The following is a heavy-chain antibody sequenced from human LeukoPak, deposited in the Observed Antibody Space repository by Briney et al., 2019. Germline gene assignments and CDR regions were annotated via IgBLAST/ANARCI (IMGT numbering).Heavy chain of an antibody. CDR1: GGSISSSSYY. D-gene: IGHD1-26*01. Sequence: PSETLSLTCTVSGGSISSSSYYWGWIRQPPGKGLEWIGSIYYSGSTYHNPSLKSRVTISVDTSKNQFSLKLSSVTAADTAVYYCARHQDSGREHYYGMDVWGQGTAVTVSS. CDR2: IYYSGST. V-gene: IGHV4-39*01. J-gene: IGHJ6*02. CDR3: ARHQDSGREHYYGMDV.